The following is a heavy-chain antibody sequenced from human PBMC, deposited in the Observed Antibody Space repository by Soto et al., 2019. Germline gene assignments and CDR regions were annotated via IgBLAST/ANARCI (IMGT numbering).Heavy chain of an antibody. CDR1: GGSFSGYY. Sequence: QVQLQQWGAGLLKPSETLSLTCAVYGGSFSGYYWCWIRQPPGKGLELIGEIKHSGSTNYNPSLKSRVTISVDTSKNQVSLKLSSVTAADTAVYYCAREAWLSWFDPWGQGTLVTVSS. J-gene: IGHJ5*02. CDR3: AREAWLSWFDP. CDR2: IKHSGST. D-gene: IGHD3-10*01. V-gene: IGHV4-34*01.